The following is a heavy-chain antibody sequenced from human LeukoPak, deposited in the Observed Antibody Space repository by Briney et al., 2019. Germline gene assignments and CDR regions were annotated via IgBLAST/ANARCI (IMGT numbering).Heavy chain of an antibody. D-gene: IGHD6-13*01. CDR1: GFTFSSYG. J-gene: IGHJ6*02. V-gene: IGHV3-30*03. CDR3: ARVIAAAGSGGVDYYYGMDV. Sequence: PGRSLRLSCAASGFTFSSYGMHWVRQAPGKGLEWVAVISYDGSNKYYADSVKGRFTISRDNSKNTLYLQMNSLRAEDTAVYYCARVIAAAGSGGVDYYYGMDVWGQGTTVTVSS. CDR2: ISYDGSNK.